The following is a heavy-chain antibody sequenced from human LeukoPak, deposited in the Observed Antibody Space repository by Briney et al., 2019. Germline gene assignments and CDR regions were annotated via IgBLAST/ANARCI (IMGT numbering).Heavy chain of an antibody. CDR2: IYHRGST. D-gene: IGHD3-10*01. CDR1: RYSISSGFQ. CDR3: ARGVEMPKPHQYYYYMDF. J-gene: IGHJ6*03. Sequence: SETLSLTCAVPRYSISSGFQWGWIRQPPGKGLEGIERIYHRGSTYYTPSLRRAVALSADTSKNQISLKLSSVTAADTAVYYCARGVEMPKPHQYYYYMDFWGKGATVTVSS. V-gene: IGHV4-38-2*01.